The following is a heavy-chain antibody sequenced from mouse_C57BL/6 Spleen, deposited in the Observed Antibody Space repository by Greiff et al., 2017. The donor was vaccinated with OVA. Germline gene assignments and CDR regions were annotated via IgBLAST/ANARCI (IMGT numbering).Heavy chain of an antibody. D-gene: IGHD3-3*01. CDR1: GFNFKDYY. J-gene: IGHJ2*01. Sequence: VQLQQSGAELVKPGASVKLSCTASGFNFKDYYMHWVKQRPEQGLAWIGRIDPADGETNYAPKFQGKATITADTSSTTAYMQLSSLTSEDTAVYYCARKGALLFDYWGQGTTLTVSS. V-gene: IGHV14-2*01. CDR3: ARKGALLFDY. CDR2: IDPADGET.